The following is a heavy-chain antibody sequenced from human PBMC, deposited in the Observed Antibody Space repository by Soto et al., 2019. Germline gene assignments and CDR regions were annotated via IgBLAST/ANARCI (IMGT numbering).Heavy chain of an antibody. CDR2: IYYSGST. CDR3: ARLYYYGSGSARFNFDY. D-gene: IGHD3-10*01. V-gene: IGHV4-31*03. Sequence: QVQLQESGPGLVKPSQTLSLTCTVSGGSISSGGYYWSWIRQHPGKGLEWIGYIYYSGSTYYNPSLKSRVTISVDTSKNQCSLKLSSVTAADTAVYYCARLYYYGSGSARFNFDYWGQGTLVTVSS. J-gene: IGHJ4*02. CDR1: GGSISSGGYY.